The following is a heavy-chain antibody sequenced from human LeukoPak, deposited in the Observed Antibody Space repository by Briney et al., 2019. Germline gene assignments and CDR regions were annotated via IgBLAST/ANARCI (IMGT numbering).Heavy chain of an antibody. D-gene: IGHD6-13*01. CDR2: ISSSGSTI. CDR3: ARDAGSSWTDFDY. V-gene: IGHV3-11*01. Sequence: GGPLRLSCAASGFTFSDYYMSWIRQAPGKGLEWVSYISSSGSTIYYADSVKGRFTISRDNAKNSLYLQMNSLRAEDTAVYYCARDAGSSWTDFDYWGQGTLVTVSS. CDR1: GFTFSDYY. J-gene: IGHJ4*02.